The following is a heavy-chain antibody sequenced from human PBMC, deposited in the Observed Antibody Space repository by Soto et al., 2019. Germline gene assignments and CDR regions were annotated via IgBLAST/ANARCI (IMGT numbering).Heavy chain of an antibody. D-gene: IGHD3-16*01. CDR3: ARGPRESVCGSPCDY. J-gene: IGHJ4*02. CDR2: IYYSGST. Sequence: PSETLSLPCTVSGGSISSYYWSWIRQPPGKGLEWIGYIYYSGSTNYNPSLKSRVTISVDTSKNQFSLKLSSVTAAHTAVYYCARGPRESVCGSPCDYWGQGTRVTVSS. CDR1: GGSISSYY. V-gene: IGHV4-59*01.